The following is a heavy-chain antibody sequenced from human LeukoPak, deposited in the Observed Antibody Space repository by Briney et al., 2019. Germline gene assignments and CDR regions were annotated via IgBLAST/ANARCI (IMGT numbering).Heavy chain of an antibody. CDR2: IWYDGSQK. V-gene: IGHV3-33*01. Sequence: GGSLRLSCAASGFTFSSYGMHWVRQVPGKGLEWVAVIWYDGSQKYYADSVKGRFTISRDNSKNTLFLQMNSLRAEDTAVYYCARDRCSGGNCDSSAEYYQHWGLGTLVTVSS. CDR1: GFTFSSYG. J-gene: IGHJ1*01. D-gene: IGHD2-15*01. CDR3: ARDRCSGGNCDSSAEYYQH.